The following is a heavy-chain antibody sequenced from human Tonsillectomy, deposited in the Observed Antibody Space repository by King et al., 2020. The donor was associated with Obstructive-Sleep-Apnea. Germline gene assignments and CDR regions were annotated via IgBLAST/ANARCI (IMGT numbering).Heavy chain of an antibody. D-gene: IGHD3-10*01. CDR1: GGTFSSYA. CDR3: ARGRLMVRGVPYYLDY. V-gene: IGHV1-69*01. CDR2: IIPIFGTV. Sequence: VQLVESGAEVKKPGSSVKVSCKASGGTFSSYAISWVRQAPGQGLEWMGGIIPIFGTVNYAQKVQGSGTIAADESTSTAYMEMSSLRSEDTAVDYCARGRLMVRGVPYYLDYWGQGTLVTVSS. J-gene: IGHJ4*02.